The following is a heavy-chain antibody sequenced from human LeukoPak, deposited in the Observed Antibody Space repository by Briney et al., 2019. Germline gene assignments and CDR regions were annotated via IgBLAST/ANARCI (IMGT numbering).Heavy chain of an antibody. CDR2: IYSSGSR. Sequence: SETLSLTCTVSGDSLDGHYWYWIRQPAGKGLEWIGRIYSSGSRNYAPSLKSRVTMSIDTSKESLSLKLNTVTAADTAVYYCARLNGDGFDIWGQGAKVTVSS. CDR1: GDSLDGHY. V-gene: IGHV4-4*07. CDR3: ARLNGDGFDI. D-gene: IGHD2-8*01. J-gene: IGHJ3*02.